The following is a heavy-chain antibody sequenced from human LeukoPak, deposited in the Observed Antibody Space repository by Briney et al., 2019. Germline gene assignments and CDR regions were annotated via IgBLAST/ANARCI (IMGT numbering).Heavy chain of an antibody. CDR1: GFTFSSYS. D-gene: IGHD5-12*01. CDR3: ARDYLSGYSGYPSPDY. J-gene: IGHJ4*02. CDR2: ISSSSSYI. V-gene: IGHV3-21*01. Sequence: GGSLRLSCAASGFTFSSYSMNWVRQAPGKGLEWVSSISSSSSYIYYADSVKGRFTISRDNAKNSLYLQMNSLRAEDTAVYYCARDYLSGYSGYPSPDYWAREPWSPSPQ.